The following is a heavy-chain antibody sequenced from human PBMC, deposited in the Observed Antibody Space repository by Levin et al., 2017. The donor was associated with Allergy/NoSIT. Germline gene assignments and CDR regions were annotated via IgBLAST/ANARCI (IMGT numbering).Heavy chain of an antibody. D-gene: IGHD4-11*01. CDR1: GFIFPDYA. Sequence: GESLKISCTASGFIFPDYAMSWFRQAPGKGLEWVAFIRSNAYGGPTEYAASVKGRFAISRDDSKRIAYLQMNSLKTEDTAVYYCTSGADDYSDYYPLDYWGQGTLVTVSS. CDR2: IRSNAYGGPT. J-gene: IGHJ4*02. CDR3: TSGADDYSDYYPLDY. V-gene: IGHV3-49*03.